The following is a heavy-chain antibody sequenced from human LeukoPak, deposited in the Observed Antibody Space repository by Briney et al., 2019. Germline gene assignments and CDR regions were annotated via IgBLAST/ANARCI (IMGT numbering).Heavy chain of an antibody. D-gene: IGHD4-17*01. CDR1: GFAFTIFG. J-gene: IGHJ5*01. V-gene: IGHV3-33*01. Sequence: PRRTSPVSCPAAGFAFTIFGGRCVRQAKGKGLEWGAFIWYDGINTYSSDSVKGQFTISRDNSKTTMFPQMDTLRAGDTALYYSGRDLTVQAGARAPPVGYLDSSGHGALVAVSP. CDR3: GRDLTVQAGARAPPVGYLDS. CDR2: IWYDGINT.